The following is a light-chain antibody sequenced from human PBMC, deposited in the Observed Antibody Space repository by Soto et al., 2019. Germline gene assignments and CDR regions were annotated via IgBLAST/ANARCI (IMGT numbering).Light chain of an antibody. CDR3: SSYTISSTYYV. CDR1: SSDVGGYNY. J-gene: IGLJ1*01. CDR2: DVS. Sequence: QSALTQPASVSGSPGQSITISCTGTSSDVGGYNYVSWYQQHPGKAPKLMIYDVSNRPSGVSNRFSGSKSGNTASLTISGLQAEDEADYYCSSYTISSTYYVFGTVTKVTVL. V-gene: IGLV2-14*01.